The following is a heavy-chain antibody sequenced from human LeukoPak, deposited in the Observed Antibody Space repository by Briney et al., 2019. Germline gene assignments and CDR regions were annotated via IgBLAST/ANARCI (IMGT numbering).Heavy chain of an antibody. J-gene: IGHJ3*02. Sequence: PGGSLRLSCAASGFTFSSYAMSWVRQAPGKGLEWASGISGSGGSSYYADSVKGRFTISRDNSKNTLYLQVNSLRAEDTAVYYCAKVDYYDGSGYYYDAFDIWGQGAMVTVSS. CDR1: GFTFSSYA. D-gene: IGHD3-22*01. CDR3: AKVDYYDGSGYYYDAFDI. V-gene: IGHV3-23*01. CDR2: ISGSGGSS.